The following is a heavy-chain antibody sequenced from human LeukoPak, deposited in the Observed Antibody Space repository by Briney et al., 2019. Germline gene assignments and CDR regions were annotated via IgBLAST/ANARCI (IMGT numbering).Heavy chain of an antibody. D-gene: IGHD3-22*01. CDR2: ISYDGSNK. J-gene: IGHJ4*02. CDR1: GFTFSSYA. Sequence: TGGSLRLSCAASGFTFSSYAMPRVRQAPGKGLEWVAVISYDGSNKYYADSVKGRFTISRDNSKNTLYLQMNSLRAEDTAVYYCAKSLDSSGYVFDYWGQGTLVTVSS. V-gene: IGHV3-30-3*02. CDR3: AKSLDSSGYVFDY.